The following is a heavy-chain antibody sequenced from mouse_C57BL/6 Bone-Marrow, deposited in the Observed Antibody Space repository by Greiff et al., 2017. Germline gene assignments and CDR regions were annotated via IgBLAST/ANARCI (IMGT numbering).Heavy chain of an antibody. CDR3: ARSVIYDGYYGFAY. CDR2: IHPNSGST. J-gene: IGHJ3*01. D-gene: IGHD2-3*01. V-gene: IGHV1-64*01. CDR1: GYTFTSYW. Sequence: VQLQQPGAELVKPGASVKLSCKASGYTFTSYWMHWVKQRPGQGLEWIGMIHPNSGSTNYNEKFKSKATLTVDKSSSTAYMQLSSLTSEDSAVYYCARSVIYDGYYGFAYWGQGTLVTVSA.